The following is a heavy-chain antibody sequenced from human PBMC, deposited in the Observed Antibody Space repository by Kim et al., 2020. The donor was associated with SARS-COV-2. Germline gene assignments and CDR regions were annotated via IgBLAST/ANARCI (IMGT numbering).Heavy chain of an antibody. CDR2: INPNSGGT. CDR3: ARGRYDSSGYYYFDY. Sequence: ASVKVSCKASGYTFTGYYMHWVRQAPGQGLEWMGRINPNSGGTNYAQKFQGRVTMTRDTSISTAYMELSRLRSDDTVVYYCARGRYDSSGYYYFDYWGQGTLVTVSS. CDR1: GYTFTGYY. J-gene: IGHJ4*02. D-gene: IGHD3-22*01. V-gene: IGHV1-2*05.